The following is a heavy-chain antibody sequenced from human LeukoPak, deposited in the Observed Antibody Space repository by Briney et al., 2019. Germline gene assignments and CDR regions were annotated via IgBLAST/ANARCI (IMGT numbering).Heavy chain of an antibody. D-gene: IGHD2-15*01. CDR2: INHSGST. V-gene: IGHV4-34*01. Sequence: PSETLSLTCAVYGGSFSGYYWSWIRQPPGKGLEWIGEINHSGSTNYNPSLKSRVTISVDTSKKQFSLKLSSVTAADTAVYYCARIGYSGGYWGQGTLVTVSS. CDR3: ARIGYSGGY. CDR1: GGSFSGYY. J-gene: IGHJ4*02.